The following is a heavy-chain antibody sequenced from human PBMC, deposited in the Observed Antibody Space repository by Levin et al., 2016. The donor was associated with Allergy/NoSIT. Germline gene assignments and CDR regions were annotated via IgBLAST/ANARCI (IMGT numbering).Heavy chain of an antibody. CDR2: SSDSAGST. CDR1: GFTFSIYA. D-gene: IGHD6-19*01. CDR3: AKDRAFHSSGFGY. J-gene: IGHJ4*02. V-gene: IGHV3-23*01. Sequence: ETLSLTCAASGFTFSIYAMSWVRQAPGKGLEWVSTSSDSAGSTYYADSVKGRFTISRDNSKNTVYLQMNSLRAEDTAIYYCAKDRAFHSSGFGYWGPGTLVTVSS.